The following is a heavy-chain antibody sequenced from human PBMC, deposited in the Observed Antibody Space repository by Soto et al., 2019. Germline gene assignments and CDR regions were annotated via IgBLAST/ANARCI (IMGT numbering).Heavy chain of an antibody. D-gene: IGHD3-22*01. CDR2: IYHSGST. V-gene: IGHV4-30-2*01. Sequence: QLQLQESGSGLVKPSQTLSLTCAVSGGSISSGGYSWSWIRQPPGKGLEWIGYIYHSGSTYYNPSLTSRFTIAVDRSKRPFSLKLRSVTAADTAVYYCASSNYDSPIPLYSWGQGTLVTVSS. CDR3: ASSNYDSPIPLYS. CDR1: GGSISSGGYS. J-gene: IGHJ4*02.